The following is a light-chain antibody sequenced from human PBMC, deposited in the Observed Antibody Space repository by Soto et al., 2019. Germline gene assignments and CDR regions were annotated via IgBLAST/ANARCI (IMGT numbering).Light chain of an antibody. J-gene: IGLJ1*01. CDR1: SSDVGGSNH. V-gene: IGLV2-11*01. CDR2: DVS. Sequence: QSALTQPRSVSGSPGQSVTISCTGTSSDVGGSNHVSWYQHHPGKAPKVMIYDVSKRPSGVPDRFSGSKSGNTASLTISGLQAEDEADYCCCSIAGSYTFVFGTGTKLTVL. CDR3: CSIAGSYTFV.